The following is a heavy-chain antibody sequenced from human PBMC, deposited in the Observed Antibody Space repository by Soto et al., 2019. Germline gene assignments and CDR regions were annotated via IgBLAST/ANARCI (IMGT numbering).Heavy chain of an antibody. Sequence: SVKVSCKSSGYTFSAYTINWVRQAPGQGLEWMGRIHTGSGNTQYPQKIQGRVTITRDKSATTAFMELSSLSSEDTAVYYCARPLYGGDSPYDFWGQGTLVTVSS. CDR2: IHTGSGNT. CDR1: GYTFSAYT. J-gene: IGHJ4*02. D-gene: IGHD2-21*02. V-gene: IGHV1-3*04. CDR3: ARPLYGGDSPYDF.